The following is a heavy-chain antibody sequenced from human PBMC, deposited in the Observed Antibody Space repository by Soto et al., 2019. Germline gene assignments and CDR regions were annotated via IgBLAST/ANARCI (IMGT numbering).Heavy chain of an antibody. Sequence: PSQTLSLTCAITGDSVSSNSAGLSLVRQSPSRGLEWLGGTYYRSKWYYEYAVSVRGRITINPDTSKNQYSLQLNSVAPEDTAVYFCARGEQYSGRIFDYWGQGTLVTVSS. D-gene: IGHD1-26*01. CDR1: GDSVSSNSAG. J-gene: IGHJ4*01. CDR3: ARGEQYSGRIFDY. V-gene: IGHV6-1*01. CDR2: TYYRSKWYY.